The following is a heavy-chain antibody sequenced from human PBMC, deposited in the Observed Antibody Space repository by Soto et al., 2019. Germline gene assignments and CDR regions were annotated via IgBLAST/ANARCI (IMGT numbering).Heavy chain of an antibody. D-gene: IGHD6-19*01. CDR1: GFTFSNYN. J-gene: IGHJ5*02. CDR3: ARDPGKSSGWPIFDP. V-gene: IGHV3-48*01. CDR2: ISSSSGSI. Sequence: EVQVVESGGGLAQPGGSLRLSCAASGFTFSNYNMKWVRQAPGKGLEWVSFISSSSGSIYYADSVKGRFTISRDNAKNSLYLQMNRLRAEDTAVYYCARDPGKSSGWPIFDPWGQGTLVTVSS.